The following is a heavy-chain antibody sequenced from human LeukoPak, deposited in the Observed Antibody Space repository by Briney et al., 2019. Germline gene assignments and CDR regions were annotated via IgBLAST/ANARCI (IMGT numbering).Heavy chain of an antibody. Sequence: GGSLRLSCAASGFTFSSYAMHWVRQAPGKGLEWVAVISYDGSNKYYADSVKGRFTISRDNSKNTLYLQMNSLRAEDTAVYYCARDQQGAYYYDSSGAFDTWGQGTMVTVSS. CDR2: ISYDGSNK. CDR3: ARDQQGAYYYDSSGAFDT. J-gene: IGHJ3*02. CDR1: GFTFSSYA. D-gene: IGHD3-22*01. V-gene: IGHV3-30-3*01.